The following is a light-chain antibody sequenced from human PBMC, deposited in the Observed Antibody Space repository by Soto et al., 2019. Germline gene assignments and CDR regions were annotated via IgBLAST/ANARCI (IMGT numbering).Light chain of an antibody. V-gene: IGLV2-14*01. CDR1: SGDIGSYNR. CDR3: SSYTNINTRACV. Sequence: SALTQPASVSGSPGQSITISCTGTSGDIGSYNRVSWYQQHPGKAPKLIIYEVTDRPSGVSNRFSGSKSGNTAFLTISGLQAEDEAEYYCSSYTNINTRACVFGTGTKVTVL. CDR2: EVT. J-gene: IGLJ1*01.